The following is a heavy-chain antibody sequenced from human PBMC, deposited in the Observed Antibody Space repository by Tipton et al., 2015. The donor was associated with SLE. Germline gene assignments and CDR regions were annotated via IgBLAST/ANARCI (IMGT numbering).Heavy chain of an antibody. V-gene: IGHV4-59*12. CDR1: GVSISDYS. Sequence: TLSLTCSVSGVSISDYSWSWIRQPPGKPLDWIGYFDDGGRSVKYNPSLKSRVTISLDTSKNHFSLKLSSVTAADTAVYFCAKIEDIRYYLGLDVWGRGTTATVSS. CDR3: AKIEDIRYYLGLDV. D-gene: IGHD2-15*01. J-gene: IGHJ6*02. CDR2: FDDGGRS.